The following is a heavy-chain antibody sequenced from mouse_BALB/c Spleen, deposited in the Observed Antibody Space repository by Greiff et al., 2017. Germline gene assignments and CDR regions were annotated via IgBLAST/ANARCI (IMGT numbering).Heavy chain of an antibody. CDR3: ARRWLLYYAMDY. V-gene: IGHV5-17*02. CDR2: ISSGSSTI. D-gene: IGHD2-3*01. J-gene: IGHJ4*01. CDR1: GFTFSSFG. Sequence: EVMLVESGGGLVQPGGSRKLSCAASGFTFSSFGMHWVRQAPEKGLEWVAYISSGSSTIYYADTVKGRFTISSDNHKNTLFLQMTSLRSEDTAMYYCARRWLLYYAMDYWGQGTSVTVSS.